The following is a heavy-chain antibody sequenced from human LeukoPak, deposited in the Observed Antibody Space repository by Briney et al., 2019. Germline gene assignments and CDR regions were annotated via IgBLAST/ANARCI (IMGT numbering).Heavy chain of an antibody. CDR3: AKSVYHSGNY. CDR1: GFTISTYG. D-gene: IGHD3-10*01. CDR2: ISGGTT. Sequence: LPGGSLRLSCAASGFTISTYGMSWVRQAPGKGVEWVSYISGGTTYYAYTVKGRVTISRDNSKDTVSLQMNSLRAEDTAVYYCAKSVYHSGNYWGQGTLVTVSS. J-gene: IGHJ4*02. V-gene: IGHV3-23*01.